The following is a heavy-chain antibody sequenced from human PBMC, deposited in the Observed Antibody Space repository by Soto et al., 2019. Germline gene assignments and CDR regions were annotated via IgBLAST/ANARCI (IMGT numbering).Heavy chain of an antibody. J-gene: IGHJ5*02. CDR1: GGSISSGGYY. V-gene: IGHV4-31*03. CDR3: ARDRSITGTTEATYNWFDP. Sequence: PSETLSLTCTVSGGSISSGGYYWSWIRQHPGKGLEWIGYIYYSGSTYYNPSLKSRVTMSVDTSKNQFSLKLSSVTAADTAVYYCARDRSITGTTEATYNWFDPWGQGTLVTVSS. D-gene: IGHD1-20*01. CDR2: IYYSGST.